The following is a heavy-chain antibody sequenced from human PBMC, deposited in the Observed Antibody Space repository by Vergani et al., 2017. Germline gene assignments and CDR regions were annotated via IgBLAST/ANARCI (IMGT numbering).Heavy chain of an antibody. D-gene: IGHD6-13*01. V-gene: IGHV3-21*02. CDR1: GFTFTNHT. CDR3: PSRVTAAGGLDY. CDR2: ISSTGAYI. Sequence: EVQLVESGGGLVKPGGSLRLSCAGSGFTFTNHTMTWVRQAPGKGLEWVSSISSTGAYIHYADSVKGRFTISRDNHKKSLFLQLNSLRDEDTAVYYCPSRVTAAGGLDYWGQGALVTVSS. J-gene: IGHJ4*02.